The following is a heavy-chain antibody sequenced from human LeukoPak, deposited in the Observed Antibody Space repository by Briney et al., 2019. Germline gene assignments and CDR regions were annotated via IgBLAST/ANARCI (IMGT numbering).Heavy chain of an antibody. CDR1: GFTFRSYG. J-gene: IGHJ3*02. CDR2: IWNDGGNK. Sequence: GGSLRLSCATSGFTFRSYGMHWVRQAPGKGLEWVAVIWNDGGNKYYADSEKGRFTISRDNSKNTLYLQMNSLRAEDTAVYYCARTYYDILTGHMEYDAFDMWGQGTMVTVSS. V-gene: IGHV3-33*01. CDR3: ARTYYDILTGHMEYDAFDM. D-gene: IGHD3-9*01.